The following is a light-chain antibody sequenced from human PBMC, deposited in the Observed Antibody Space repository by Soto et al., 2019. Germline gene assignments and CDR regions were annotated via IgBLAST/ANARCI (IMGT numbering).Light chain of an antibody. CDR3: QSYGRTVFT. V-gene: IGKV3-20*01. J-gene: IGKJ3*01. Sequence: EIVLTQSPGTLSLSPGEGATLSCRASQTISNTYLDWYQQKPGQAPRLLIYGASSRATCIPDRFSGSGSGTDFTLTISGLEHEDFAVYYCQSYGRTVFTFGPGTKLDIK. CDR2: GAS. CDR1: QTISNTY.